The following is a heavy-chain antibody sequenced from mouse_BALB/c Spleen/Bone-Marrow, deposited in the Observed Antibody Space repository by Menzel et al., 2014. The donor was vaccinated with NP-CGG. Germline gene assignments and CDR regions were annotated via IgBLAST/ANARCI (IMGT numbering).Heavy chain of an antibody. V-gene: IGHV1-20*02. CDR2: INPYNGDT. CDR1: GYSFTGYF. D-gene: IGHD1-1*01. Sequence: VQLQQSGPELVKPGASVKISCKASGYSFTGYFMNWVMQSHGKSLEWIGRINPYNGDTFYNQKFKGMATLTVDKSSSTAHMELRSLASEDSAVYYCARVTTDWYFDVWGAGTTVTVSS. J-gene: IGHJ1*01. CDR3: ARVTTDWYFDV.